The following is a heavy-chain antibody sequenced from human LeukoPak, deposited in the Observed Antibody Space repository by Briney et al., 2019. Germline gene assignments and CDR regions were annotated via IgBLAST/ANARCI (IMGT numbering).Heavy chain of an antibody. D-gene: IGHD3-9*01. J-gene: IGHJ4*02. Sequence: GGSLRLSCAASGFTFPNYWMSWVRQTPGKRLEWVANIKQDGSEIYYLDSVKGRFTVSRDNSRNALYLQMNTLRAEDTAVYYCARDPQYSYDDTGTFDSWGQGTLVTVSS. CDR1: GFTFPNYW. CDR2: IKQDGSEI. CDR3: ARDPQYSYDDTGTFDS. V-gene: IGHV3-7*01.